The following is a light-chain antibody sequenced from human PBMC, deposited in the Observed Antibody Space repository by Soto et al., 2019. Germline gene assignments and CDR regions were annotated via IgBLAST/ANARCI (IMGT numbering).Light chain of an antibody. CDR3: AAWDASLNGHV. CDR2: TTN. CDR1: SSNIGTSS. Sequence: QSVLTQPHSASGTPGQRVTISCSGSSSNIGTSSVHWFQQLPGTAPKLLISTTNQRPSGVPERFSGSKSGTSASLAISGLQSDDEADYYCAAWDASLNGHVFGTGTKVTVL. V-gene: IGLV1-44*01. J-gene: IGLJ1*01.